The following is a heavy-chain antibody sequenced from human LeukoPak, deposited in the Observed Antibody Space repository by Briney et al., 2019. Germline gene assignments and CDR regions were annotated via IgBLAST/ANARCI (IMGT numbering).Heavy chain of an antibody. CDR2: ISGSGGST. J-gene: IGHJ4*02. D-gene: IGHD4-17*01. Sequence: GGSLRLSCAASGFTFSSYAMSWVRQAPGKGLEWVSAISGSGGSTYYADSVKGRFTISRDNSKNTLYLQMNSLRAEDPAIYYCAKDGTVDYGAIDYWGQGSLVTVSS. CDR1: GFTFSSYA. V-gene: IGHV3-23*01. CDR3: AKDGTVDYGAIDY.